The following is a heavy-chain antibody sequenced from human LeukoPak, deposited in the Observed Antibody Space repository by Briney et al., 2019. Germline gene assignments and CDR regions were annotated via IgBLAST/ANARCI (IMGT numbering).Heavy chain of an antibody. CDR2: IYHSGST. CDR3: ARDSSGYQSVDY. J-gene: IGHJ4*02. Sequence: SETLSLTCTVSGYSISSGYYWGWIRQPPGKGLEWIGSIYHSGSTYYNPSLKSRVTISVDTSKNQFSLKLSSVTAAGTAVYYCARDSSGYQSVDYWGQGTLVTVSS. D-gene: IGHD3-22*01. CDR1: GYSISSGYY. V-gene: IGHV4-38-2*02.